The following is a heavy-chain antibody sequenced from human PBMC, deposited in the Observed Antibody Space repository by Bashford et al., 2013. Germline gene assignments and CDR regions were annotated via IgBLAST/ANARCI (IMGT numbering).Heavy chain of an antibody. CDR3: ARIAVAGDYYYYGMDV. CDR1: GYTFTTCI. D-gene: IGHD6-19*01. Sequence: ASVKVSCKAFGYTFTTCIIHWVRQAPGQRLEWMGWISAYNGNTNYAQKLQGRVTMTTDTSTSTAYMELRSLRSEDTAVYYCARIAVAGDYYYYGMDVWGQGTTVTVSS. V-gene: IGHV1-18*01. CDR2: ISAYNGNT. J-gene: IGHJ6*02.